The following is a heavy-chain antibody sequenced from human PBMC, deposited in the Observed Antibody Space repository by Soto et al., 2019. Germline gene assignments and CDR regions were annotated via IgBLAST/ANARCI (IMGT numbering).Heavy chain of an antibody. D-gene: IGHD3-9*01. CDR2: IIPIFGTA. V-gene: IGHV1-69*01. CDR3: ARLFAPKVRYFDYYGMDV. J-gene: IGHJ6*02. Sequence: QVQLVQSGAEVKKPGSSVKVSCKASGGTFSSYAISWVRQAPGQGLEWMGGIIPIFGTANYAQKFQGRVNITADESTSTADMQLSIPRSEATAVYYWARLFAPKVRYFDYYGMDVWGQGTTVTVSS. CDR1: GGTFSSYA.